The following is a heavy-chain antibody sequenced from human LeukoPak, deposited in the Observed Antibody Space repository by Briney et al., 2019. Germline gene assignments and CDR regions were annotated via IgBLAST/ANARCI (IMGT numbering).Heavy chain of an antibody. CDR2: IIPIFGTA. CDR1: GGTFSSYT. J-gene: IGHJ5*02. V-gene: IGHV1-69*05. Sequence: SVKVSCKASGGTFSSYTISWVRQAPGQGLEWMGRIIPIFGTANYAQKFQGRVTITTDESTSTAYMELSSLRSEDTAVYYCASEGAYYDSSGYYYAWGQGTQVTVSS. CDR3: ASEGAYYDSSGYYYA. D-gene: IGHD3-22*01.